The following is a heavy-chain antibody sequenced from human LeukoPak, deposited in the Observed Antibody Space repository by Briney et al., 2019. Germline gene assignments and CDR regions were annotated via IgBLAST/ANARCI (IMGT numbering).Heavy chain of an antibody. Sequence: SETLSLTCAVYGGSFSGYYWSWTRQLPGKGLEWIGEINHSGSTNYNPSLKSRVTISVDTSKNQFSLKLSSVTAADTAVYYCARGCSSTSCDFDYWGQGTLVTVSS. CDR1: GGSFSGYY. D-gene: IGHD2-2*01. CDR2: INHSGST. V-gene: IGHV4-34*01. CDR3: ARGCSSTSCDFDY. J-gene: IGHJ4*02.